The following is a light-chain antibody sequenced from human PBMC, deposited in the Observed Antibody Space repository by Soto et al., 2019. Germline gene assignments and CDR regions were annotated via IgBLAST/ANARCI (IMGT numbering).Light chain of an antibody. CDR3: KQSYSTPHT. Sequence: DIQMTQSPSSLSASVGDRVTITCRASQSISSYLNWYQQKPGKAPKLLIYAAYSLQSGVQSRFSGSGSGTDFTLTISSLQPEDFATYYCKQSYSTPHTFGQGTRLEIK. CDR1: QSISSY. V-gene: IGKV1-39*01. CDR2: AAY. J-gene: IGKJ5*01.